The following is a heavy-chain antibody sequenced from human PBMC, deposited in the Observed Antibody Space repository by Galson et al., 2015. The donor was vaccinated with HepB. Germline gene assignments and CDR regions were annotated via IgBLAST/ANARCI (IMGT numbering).Heavy chain of an antibody. CDR1: GFTFSSYA. Sequence: SLRLSCAASGFTFSSYAMHWVRQAPGKGLEWVAVISYDGSNKYYADSVKGRFTISRDNSKNTLYLQMNSLRAEDTAVYYCARGVSLPNRYYFDYWGQGTLVTVSS. D-gene: IGHD6-13*01. CDR2: ISYDGSNK. CDR3: ARGVSLPNRYYFDY. V-gene: IGHV3-30-3*01. J-gene: IGHJ4*02.